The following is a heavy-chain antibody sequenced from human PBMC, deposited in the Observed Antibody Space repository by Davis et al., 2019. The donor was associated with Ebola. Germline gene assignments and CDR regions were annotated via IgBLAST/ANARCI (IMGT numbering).Heavy chain of an antibody. J-gene: IGHJ4*02. CDR3: ASINDSSGYYLVPHFDY. Sequence: SETLSLTCTLSGGSISSYYWSWIRQPPGKGLEWIGYIYYGGTTNYNPALKSRVTISVDTSKNQFSLKLSSVTAADTAVYYCASINDSSGYYLVPHFDYWGQGTLVTVSS. V-gene: IGHV4-59*01. D-gene: IGHD3-22*01. CDR1: GGSISSYY. CDR2: IYYGGTT.